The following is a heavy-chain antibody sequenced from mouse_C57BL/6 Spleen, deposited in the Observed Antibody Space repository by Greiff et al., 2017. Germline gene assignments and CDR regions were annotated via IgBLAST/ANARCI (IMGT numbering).Heavy chain of an antibody. CDR1: GYAFSSYW. D-gene: IGHD2-5*01. CDR2: IYPGDGDT. V-gene: IGHV1-80*01. CDR3: ARKSNYYAMDY. J-gene: IGHJ4*01. Sequence: VKLQQSGAELVKPGASVKISCKASGYAFSSYWMNWVKQRPGKGLEWIGQIYPGDGDTNYNGKFKGKATLTADKSSSTAYMQLSSLTSEDSAVYFCARKSNYYAMDYWGQGTSVTVSS.